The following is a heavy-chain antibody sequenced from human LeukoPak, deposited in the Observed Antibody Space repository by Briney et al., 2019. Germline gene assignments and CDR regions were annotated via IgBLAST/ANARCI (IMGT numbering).Heavy chain of an antibody. J-gene: IGHJ4*02. Sequence: GASVKVSCKASGYTFTSYGISWVRQMPGKGLEWMGIIYPTDSDITYSPSFQGQVTISADRSINTAYLQWSSLKASDSGVYYCARVFYTNKPGGFDYWGRGTLVTVSS. CDR1: GYTFTSYG. CDR3: ARVFYTNKPGGFDY. D-gene: IGHD2-8*01. CDR2: IYPTDSDI. V-gene: IGHV5-51*03.